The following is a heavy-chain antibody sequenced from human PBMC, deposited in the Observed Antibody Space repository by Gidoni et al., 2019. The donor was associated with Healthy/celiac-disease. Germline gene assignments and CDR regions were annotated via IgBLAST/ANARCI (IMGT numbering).Heavy chain of an antibody. CDR2: IYTSGST. D-gene: IGHD2-2*01. V-gene: IGHV4-61*02. Sequence: QLQLQVSAPGRVRPSQPLSLTCIASVVSTSSGSDYWSLLRQPAGKGLEWIGRIYTSGSTNYNPSLKSRVTMSLDTSKNQFSVKLSSVTAADTAVYYCARGTMPRYYYGMDVWGQGTTVTVSS. CDR3: ARGTMPRYYYGMDV. CDR1: VVSTSSGSDY. J-gene: IGHJ6*02.